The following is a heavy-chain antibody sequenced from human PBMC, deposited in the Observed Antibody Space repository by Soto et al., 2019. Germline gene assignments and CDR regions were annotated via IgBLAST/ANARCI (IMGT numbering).Heavy chain of an antibody. J-gene: IGHJ6*02. CDR2: ISGSGRNT. CDR3: AKDLNGSGSFTSYYHYGMDV. V-gene: IGHV3-23*01. Sequence: EVQMLESGGGLVHPGGSLRLSCAASGFTFSNYAMNWVRQAPGKGREWVSSISGSGRNTYYADSVKGRLTISRDSSKNTLYLQMNSLRVEDTGVYYCAKDLNGSGSFTSYYHYGMDVWGQGTTVTVSS. D-gene: IGHD3-10*01. CDR1: GFTFSNYA.